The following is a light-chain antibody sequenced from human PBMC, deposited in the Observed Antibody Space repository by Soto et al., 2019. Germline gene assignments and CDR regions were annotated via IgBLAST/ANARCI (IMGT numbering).Light chain of an antibody. CDR1: SSDVGGYNY. CDR3: TSSTSRHTSV. CDR2: DVS. J-gene: IGLJ1*01. Sequence: QSALTPAACVSGCPGQSITSFCTGTSSDVGGYNYVSWYQQHPDKAPRLMIYDVSNRPSGVSDRFSGSKSGDTASLTISGLQAEDEADYYCTSSTSRHTSVFGTGPKVTVL. V-gene: IGLV2-14*03.